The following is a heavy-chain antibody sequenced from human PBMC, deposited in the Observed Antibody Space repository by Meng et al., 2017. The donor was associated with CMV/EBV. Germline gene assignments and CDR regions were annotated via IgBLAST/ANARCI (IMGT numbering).Heavy chain of an antibody. CDR1: GFTFSSYW. J-gene: IGHJ6*02. CDR2: INSDGSST. D-gene: IGHD5-12*01. Sequence: GESLRLSCAASGFTFSSYWMHWVRQAPGKGLVWVSRINSDGSSTSYADSVKGRFTTSRDNAKNTLYLQMNSLRSEDTAVYYCARNVDYGMVVWGQGTTVTVSS. V-gene: IGHV3-74*01. CDR3: ARNVDYGMVV.